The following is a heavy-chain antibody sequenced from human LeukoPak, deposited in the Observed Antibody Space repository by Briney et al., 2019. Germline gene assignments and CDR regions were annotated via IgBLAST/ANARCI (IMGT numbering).Heavy chain of an antibody. CDR3: ARNKEGYSSSSDY. CDR2: ISGSGSDT. V-gene: IGHV3-23*01. J-gene: IGHJ4*02. Sequence: GGSLRLSCAASGFTFSSHDMSWVRRAPGKGLEWVSAISGSGSDTYYADSVKGRFTISRDNSKNTLYLQMNSLRAEDTAVYYCARNKEGYSSSSDYWGQGTLVTVSS. D-gene: IGHD6-6*01. CDR1: GFTFSSHD.